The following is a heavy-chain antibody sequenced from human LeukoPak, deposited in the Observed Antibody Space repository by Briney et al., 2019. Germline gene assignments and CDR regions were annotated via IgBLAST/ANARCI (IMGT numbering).Heavy chain of an antibody. D-gene: IGHD2/OR15-2a*01. CDR1: GFTFSSYA. CDR2: ISYDGSNK. Sequence: GGSLRLSCAASGFTFSSYAMHWVRQAPGKGLEWVAVISYDGSNKYYADSVKGRFTISRDNSKNTLYLQMNSLRAEDTAVYYCAREFYVIWGRFDYWGQGTLVTLSS. V-gene: IGHV3-30-3*01. CDR3: AREFYVIWGRFDY. J-gene: IGHJ4*02.